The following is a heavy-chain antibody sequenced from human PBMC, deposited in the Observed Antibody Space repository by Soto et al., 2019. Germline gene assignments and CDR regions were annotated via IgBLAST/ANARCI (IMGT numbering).Heavy chain of an antibody. V-gene: IGHV3-23*01. CDR2: IGGGDGST. Sequence: EVQLLESGGGLVQPGGSLRLSCAASGFTFINYAMSWVRQAPGKGLEWDSTIGGGDGSTYYADSVKGRFTISRDNSNSALYLQMNSLRVGDTAIYYCAKGILVKPPGTRTFDIWGQGTMVIVSS. CDR1: GFTFINYA. D-gene: IGHD6-13*01. J-gene: IGHJ3*02. CDR3: AKGILVKPPGTRTFDI.